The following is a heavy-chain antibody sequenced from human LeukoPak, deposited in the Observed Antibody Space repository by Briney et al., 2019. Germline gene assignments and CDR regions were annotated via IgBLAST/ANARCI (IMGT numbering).Heavy chain of an antibody. CDR3: ARCRLLWPLFL. CDR1: GGSFSGYY. D-gene: IGHD3-10*01. Sequence: AETLSLTCAVYGGSFSGYYWSWIRQPPGKGLEWIGEINHSGSTNYNPSLKSRVTISVDTSKNQFSLKLSSVTAADTAVYYCARCRLLWPLFLWGQGTLVTVSS. J-gene: IGHJ4*02. V-gene: IGHV4-34*01. CDR2: INHSGST.